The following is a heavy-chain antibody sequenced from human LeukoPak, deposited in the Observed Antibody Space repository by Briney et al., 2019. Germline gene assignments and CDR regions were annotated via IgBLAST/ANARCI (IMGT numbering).Heavy chain of an antibody. D-gene: IGHD3-10*01. CDR1: GFTFSSYA. V-gene: IGHV3-23*01. CDR2: ISGSGGST. Sequence: GGSLRLACAASGFTFSSYAMSWVRQAPGEWLEWVSSISGSGGSTYYADSVKGRLTISRDNSKNTVYLQMNSLRAEDTAVYYCARSVGGSGSSLFAYWGQGTLVTVSS. CDR3: ARSVGGSGSSLFAY. J-gene: IGHJ4*02.